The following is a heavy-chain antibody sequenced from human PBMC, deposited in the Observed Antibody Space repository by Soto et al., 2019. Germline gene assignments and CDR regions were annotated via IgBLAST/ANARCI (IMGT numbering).Heavy chain of an antibody. CDR1: GGSISSYY. CDR3: ARWGLDYYDSSGYRDY. Sequence: LETLSLTCTVSGGSISSYYWSWIRQPPGKGLEWIGYIYYSGSTNYNPSLKSRVTISVDTSKNQFSLKLSSVTAADTAVYYCARWGLDYYDSSGYRDYWGQGTLVTVSS. CDR2: IYYSGST. J-gene: IGHJ4*02. V-gene: IGHV4-59*01. D-gene: IGHD3-22*01.